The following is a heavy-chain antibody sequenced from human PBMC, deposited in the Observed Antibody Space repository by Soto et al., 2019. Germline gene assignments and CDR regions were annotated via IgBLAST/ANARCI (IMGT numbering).Heavy chain of an antibody. Sequence: QVQLQQWGAGLLKLSETLSLTCAVYGGFVSSGSYYWSWIRQPPGKGLEWIGEMSHSGGTHFNPSLQSRVTISVDTSTKQFSLKMCSVTAADTALYYCERVERVTATTVVDAFDIWCPWTMVTVSS. J-gene: IGHJ3*02. CDR2: MSHSGGT. CDR3: ERVERVTATTVVDAFDI. CDR1: GGFVSSGSYY. D-gene: IGHD2-21*02. V-gene: IGHV4-34*01.